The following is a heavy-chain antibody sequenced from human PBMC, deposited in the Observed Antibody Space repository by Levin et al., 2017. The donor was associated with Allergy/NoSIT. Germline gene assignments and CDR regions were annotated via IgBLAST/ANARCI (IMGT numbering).Heavy chain of an antibody. V-gene: IGHV4-59*01. CDR3: ARDLSIVVRGDRHDAFDM. Sequence: SETLSLTCTVSGGSISSYYWSWIRQPPGKGLEWIGYISYTGSTDYNPSLKSRVTISPDTSKNQVSLKLNSVTAADTAVYYCARDLSIVVRGDRHDAFDMWGQGTMVTVSS. CDR2: ISYTGST. D-gene: IGHD3-10*01. J-gene: IGHJ3*02. CDR1: GGSISSYY.